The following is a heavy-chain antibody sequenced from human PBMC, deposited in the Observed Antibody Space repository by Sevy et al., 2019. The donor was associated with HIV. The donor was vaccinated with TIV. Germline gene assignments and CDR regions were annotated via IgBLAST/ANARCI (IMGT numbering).Heavy chain of an antibody. CDR3: AKDATGQTPGRGVLMVYATRFYYFDY. D-gene: IGHD2-8*01. CDR1: GFTFRSYA. J-gene: IGHJ4*02. Sequence: GGSLRLSCAASGFTFRSYAMSWVRQAPGKGLEWVSAISSTGDKTYYTDSVKGHFTISRDNSKNTLYLQMNSRRVEDTAIYYCAKDATGQTPGRGVLMVYATRFYYFDYWGQGALVTVSS. CDR2: ISSTGDKT. V-gene: IGHV3-23*01.